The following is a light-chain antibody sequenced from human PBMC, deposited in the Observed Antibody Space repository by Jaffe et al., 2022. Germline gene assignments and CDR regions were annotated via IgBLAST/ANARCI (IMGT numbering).Light chain of an antibody. Sequence: QLVLTQSPSASASLGASVKLTCTLSSGHSSYAIAWHQQQPEKGPRYLMKLNSDGSHSKGDGIPDRFSGSSSGAERYLTISSLQSEDEADYYCQTWGTGIHRVVFGGGTKLTVL. V-gene: IGLV4-69*01. CDR2: LNSDGSH. CDR3: QTWGTGIHRVV. CDR1: SGHSSYA. J-gene: IGLJ2*01.